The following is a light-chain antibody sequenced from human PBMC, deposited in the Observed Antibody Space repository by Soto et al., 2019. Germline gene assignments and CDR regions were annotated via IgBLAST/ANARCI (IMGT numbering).Light chain of an antibody. J-gene: IGKJ3*01. V-gene: IGKV1-39*01. Sequence: DIQMTQSPSSLSASVGGRVTITCRASQSISSSLNWYQHQPGKAPKLLIYAASTLQSGVPSRFSGSGSETDFTLTINSLPPEDFATYYCQHSYSTPFTFGPGTKVDIK. CDR1: QSISSS. CDR2: AAS. CDR3: QHSYSTPFT.